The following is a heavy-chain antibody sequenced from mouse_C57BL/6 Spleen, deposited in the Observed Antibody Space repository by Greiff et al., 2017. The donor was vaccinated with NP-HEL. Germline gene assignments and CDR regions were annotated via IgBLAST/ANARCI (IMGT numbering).Heavy chain of an antibody. CDR3: ARRAGYDYDGIYFDD. J-gene: IGHJ2*01. CDR1: GYTFTSYW. V-gene: IGHV1-61*01. CDR2: IYPSDSDT. Sequence: QVQLQQPGAELVRPGSSVKLSCKASGYTFTSYWMEWVKQRPGQGLEWIGNIYPSDSDTHYNQKFKDKATLIVDKSSSTAYMQLSSLTSEDSAVYYCARRAGYDYDGIYFDDWGKGTTLTVSS. D-gene: IGHD2-4*01.